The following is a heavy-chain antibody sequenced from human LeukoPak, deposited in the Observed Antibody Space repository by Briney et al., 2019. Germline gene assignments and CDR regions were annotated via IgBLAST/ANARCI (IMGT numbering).Heavy chain of an antibody. V-gene: IGHV1-18*01. J-gene: IGHJ4*02. D-gene: IGHD5-18*01. Sequence: GASVKVSCKASGYTFTSYGISWVRQAPGQGLEWMGWISAYNGNTNYAQKLQGRVTMTTDTSTSTAYMELRSLRSDDTAVYYCARDYSGGTAMVLRFDHWGQGTLVTVSS. CDR2: ISAYNGNT. CDR1: GYTFTSYG. CDR3: ARDYSGGTAMVLRFDH.